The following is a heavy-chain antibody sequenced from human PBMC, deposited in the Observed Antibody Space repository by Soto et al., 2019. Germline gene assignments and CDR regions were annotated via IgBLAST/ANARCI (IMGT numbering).Heavy chain of an antibody. V-gene: IGHV3-66*01. J-gene: IGHJ6*02. CDR2: IYSAGSA. D-gene: IGHD3-10*01. Sequence: GGSLRLSCAASGFTVSSYRMSLVRQAPGKGLEWVSVIYSAGSADFADSVKGRFTISRDNSKNTLYLQMNSLRAEDTAVYYCARAVRSGSYPYYYYGMDVWGQGTTVTVSS. CDR3: ARAVRSGSYPYYYYGMDV. CDR1: GFTVSSYR.